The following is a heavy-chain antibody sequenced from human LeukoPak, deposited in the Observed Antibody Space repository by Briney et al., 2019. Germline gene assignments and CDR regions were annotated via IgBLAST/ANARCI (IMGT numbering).Heavy chain of an antibody. CDR1: GFTFSSYG. CDR2: IRYDGSNK. J-gene: IGHJ3*02. CDR3: AKSRSGYYQLAFDI. V-gene: IGHV3-30*02. Sequence: GGSQRLSCAASGFTFSSYGMHWVRQAPGKGLEWVAFIRYDGSNKYYADSVKGRFTISRDNSKNTLYLQMNSLRAEDTAVYYCAKSRSGYYQLAFDIWGQGTMVTVSS. D-gene: IGHD3-22*01.